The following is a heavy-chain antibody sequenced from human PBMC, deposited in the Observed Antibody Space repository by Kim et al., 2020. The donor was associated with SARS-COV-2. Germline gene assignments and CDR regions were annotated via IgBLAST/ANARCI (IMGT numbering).Heavy chain of an antibody. D-gene: IGHD3-10*01. Sequence: GYSPSFQGQVTISADKSISTAYLQGSSLKASDTAMYYCARQGVWFGSPGVWGQGTMVTVSS. V-gene: IGHV5-51*01. CDR3: ARQGVWFGSPGV. J-gene: IGHJ3*01.